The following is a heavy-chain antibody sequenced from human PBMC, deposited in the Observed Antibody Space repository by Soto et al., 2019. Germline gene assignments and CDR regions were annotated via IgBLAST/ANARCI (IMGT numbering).Heavy chain of an antibody. CDR2: IDPSDSYT. V-gene: IGHV5-10-1*01. Sequence: GESLKISCKGSGYSFTSYWISWVRQMPGKGLEWMGRIDPSDSYTNYSPSFQGHVTTSADKSISTAYLQWSSLKASDTAMYYCASLLALNYYGSGSYGMDVWGQGTTVTVSS. J-gene: IGHJ6*02. CDR3: ASLLALNYYGSGSYGMDV. D-gene: IGHD3-10*01. CDR1: GYSFTSYW.